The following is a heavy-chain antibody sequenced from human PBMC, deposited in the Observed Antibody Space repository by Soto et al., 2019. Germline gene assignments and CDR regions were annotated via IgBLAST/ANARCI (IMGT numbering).Heavy chain of an antibody. D-gene: IGHD2-15*01. V-gene: IGHV5-51*01. CDR2: IYPGYSDI. CDR1: GYSFADSW. J-gene: IGHJ4*02. Sequence: GESLKISCEGSGYSFADSWIGWVRQVPGRGLEWVGIIYPGYSDIRYRPSFQGRVTISADKSVNTAYLQWSSLRASDTAIYYCARPPGSGTLFANWGQGTPVPVSS. CDR3: ARPPGSGTLFAN.